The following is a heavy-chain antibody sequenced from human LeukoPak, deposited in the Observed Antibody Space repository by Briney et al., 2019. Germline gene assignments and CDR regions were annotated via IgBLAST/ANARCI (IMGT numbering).Heavy chain of an antibody. CDR3: AKGREVPYYYYYMDV. CDR1: GFTFSSYG. CDR2: ISGSGGTI. Sequence: GGTLRLSCTASGFTFSSYGMSWVRQAPGKGLEWVSTISGSGGTIYYADSVKGRFTISRDTSKNTLYLQMISLRAEDTAVYYCAKGREVPYYYYYMDVWGKGTTVTISS. V-gene: IGHV3-23*01. J-gene: IGHJ6*03.